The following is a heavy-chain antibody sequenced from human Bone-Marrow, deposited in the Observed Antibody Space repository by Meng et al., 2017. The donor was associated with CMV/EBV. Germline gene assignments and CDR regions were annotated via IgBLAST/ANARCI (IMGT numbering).Heavy chain of an antibody. CDR2: IRYDGSNK. CDR3: ARDPRNTEPWKGGMDV. Sequence: GGSLRLSCAASGFTFSSYGMHWVRQAPGKGLEWVAFIRYDGSNKYYADSVKGRFTISRDNSKNTLYLQMNSLRAEDTAVHYCARDPRNTEPWKGGMDVWGQGTTVTVSS. V-gene: IGHV3-30*02. J-gene: IGHJ6*02. CDR1: GFTFSSYG. D-gene: IGHD1-1*01.